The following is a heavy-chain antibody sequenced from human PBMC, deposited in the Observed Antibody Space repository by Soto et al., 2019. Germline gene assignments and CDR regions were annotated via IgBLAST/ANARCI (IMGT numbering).Heavy chain of an antibody. CDR1: SYSITRYY. J-gene: IGHJ3*02. V-gene: IGHV4-59*08. D-gene: IGHD6-13*01. CDR2: IYYSGST. Sequence: SETLSLTFTLSSYSITRYYWSWIRQSPGKGLEWIGYIYYSGSTNYNPSLKSRVTISVDASKSQFSLKLSSVTAADTAVYYCARRYSSAFDIWGQGTMVT. CDR3: ARRYSSAFDI.